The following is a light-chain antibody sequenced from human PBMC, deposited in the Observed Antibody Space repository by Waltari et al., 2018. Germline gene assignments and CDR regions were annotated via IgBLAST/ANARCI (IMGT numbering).Light chain of an antibody. CDR1: QSVSSN. Sequence: EIVMTQTPATLSVSPGERATLSCRASQSVSSNLAWYQQKPGQAPRLLIYDASTRDTGIPDRFSGSGSGTEFTLTISSLQSEDFAFYHCQQYNNWPPLTFGGGTKVEIK. CDR2: DAS. CDR3: QQYNNWPPLT. V-gene: IGKV3-15*01. J-gene: IGKJ4*01.